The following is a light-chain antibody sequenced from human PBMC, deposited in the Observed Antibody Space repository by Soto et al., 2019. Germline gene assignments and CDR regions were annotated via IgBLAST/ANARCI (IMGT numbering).Light chain of an antibody. CDR3: QQYGTPLFT. Sequence: IVLTQSPGTLSLSPGERATLTCGASQSVTNNFLAWYQQKTGQAPRLLIYGASSRATGVPDRFSGSGSGTDFTLTISRLEPADFAVYYCQQYGTPLFTFGPGTKVDIK. CDR2: GAS. J-gene: IGKJ3*01. V-gene: IGKV3-20*01. CDR1: QSVTNNF.